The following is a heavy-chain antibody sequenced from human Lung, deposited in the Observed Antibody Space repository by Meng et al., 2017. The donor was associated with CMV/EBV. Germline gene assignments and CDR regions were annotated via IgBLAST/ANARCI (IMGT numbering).Heavy chain of an antibody. Sequence: GGSLRLSCAASGFTFDDYTMHWVRQAPGKGLEWVSLISWDGDTTYYADSVKGRFSISRDNSKNSLYLQMNSLRTEDTALYYCAKETSNYDFWSGYYTGGLDPWGQGTLVTVSS. CDR3: AKETSNYDFWSGYYTGGLDP. J-gene: IGHJ5*02. CDR1: GFTFDDYT. D-gene: IGHD3-3*01. V-gene: IGHV3-43*01. CDR2: ISWDGDTT.